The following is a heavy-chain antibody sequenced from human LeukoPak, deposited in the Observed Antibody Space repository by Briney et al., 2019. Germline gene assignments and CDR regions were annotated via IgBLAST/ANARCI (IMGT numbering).Heavy chain of an antibody. CDR3: ARHGGHSSGWYDY. D-gene: IGHD6-19*01. CDR1: GGSISSYY. J-gene: IGHJ4*02. CDR2: TYYSGST. V-gene: IGHV4-59*08. Sequence: SETLSLTCTVSGGSISSYYWSWIRQPPGKGLEWIGYTYYSGSTNYNPSLKSRVTISVDTSKNQFSLKLSSVTAADTAVYYCARHGGHSSGWYDYWGQGTLVTVSS.